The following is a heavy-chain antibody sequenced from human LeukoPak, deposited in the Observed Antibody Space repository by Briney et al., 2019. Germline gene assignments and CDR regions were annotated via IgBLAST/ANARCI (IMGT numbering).Heavy chain of an antibody. J-gene: IGHJ6*03. CDR2: ISSSSSTI. D-gene: IGHD3-22*01. CDR3: ARDRGYYDSSGYPYYYIDI. Sequence: PGGSLRLSCAASGFTFSSYSMNWVRQAPGKGLEWVSYISSSSSTIYYADSVKGRFTISRDNAKNSLYLQMNSLRAEDTAVYYCARDRGYYDSSGYPYYYIDIWGKGTTVTVSS. V-gene: IGHV3-48*01. CDR1: GFTFSSYS.